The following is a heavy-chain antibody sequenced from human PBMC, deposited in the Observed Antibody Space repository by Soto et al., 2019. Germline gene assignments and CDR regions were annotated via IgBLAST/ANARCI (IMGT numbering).Heavy chain of an antibody. CDR1: ESAFRGYG. D-gene: IGHD5-12*01. CDR3: ANRAMYTVATDY. J-gene: IGHJ4*02. V-gene: IGHV3-23*01. CDR2: ITSAGAT. Sequence: DVQVLESGGGLVQPGGSLRLSCAASESAFRGYGMSWVRQAPGKGLEWVSCITSAGATYYADSVKGRFSIFRDTSRNTLFLQMNNLRAEDTAIYCCANRAMYTVATDYWGKGTLVTVSS.